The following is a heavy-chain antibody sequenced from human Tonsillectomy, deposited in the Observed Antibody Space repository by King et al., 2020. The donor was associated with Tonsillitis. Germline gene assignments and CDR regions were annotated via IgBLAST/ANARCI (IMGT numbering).Heavy chain of an antibody. V-gene: IGHV4-30-4*07. CDR2: IYYSGST. D-gene: IGHD3-10*01. Sequence: QLQESGPGLVKPSQTLSLTCAVSGGSISSGGYSWSWIRQPPGKGLEWIGYIYYSGSTYYNPSLKSRVTISVDTSKNQFSLKLSSVTAADTAVYSCARDLRYGSGSYDAFDIWGQGTMVTVSS. CDR3: ARDLRYGSGSYDAFDI. CDR1: GGSISSGGYS. J-gene: IGHJ3*02.